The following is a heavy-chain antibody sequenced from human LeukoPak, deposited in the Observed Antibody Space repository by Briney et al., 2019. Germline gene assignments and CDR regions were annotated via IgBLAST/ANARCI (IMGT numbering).Heavy chain of an antibody. CDR3: ARETPKGYFDY. V-gene: IGHV3-20*04. CDR1: GFTFDDYG. CDR2: INWNGGST. Sequence: GGSLRLXCAASGFTFDDYGMSWVRQAPGKALEWVSGINWNGGSTGYADSVKGRFTISRDNAKNSLYLQMNSLRAEDTALYYCARETPKGYFDYWGQGTLVTVSS. J-gene: IGHJ4*02.